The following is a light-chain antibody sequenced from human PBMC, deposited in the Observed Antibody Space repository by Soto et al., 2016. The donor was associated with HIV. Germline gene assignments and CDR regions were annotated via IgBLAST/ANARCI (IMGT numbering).Light chain of an antibody. J-gene: IGLJ2*01. CDR3: MSRDNNTNPVI. V-gene: IGLV3-19*01. CDR1: SLRSYY. CDR2: GQS. Sequence: SSELTQDPAVSVALGQTVKITCQGDSLRSYYATWYQQKPGQAPVFVIYGQSNRPSGIPGRFSGSSSGNTASLTITGAQAEDEADYYCMSRDNNTNPVIFGGGTKLTVL.